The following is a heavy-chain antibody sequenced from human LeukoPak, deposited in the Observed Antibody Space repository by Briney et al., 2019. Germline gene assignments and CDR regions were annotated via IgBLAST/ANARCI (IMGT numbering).Heavy chain of an antibody. CDR2: ISSSSSTI. Sequence: QPGGSLRLSCAASGFTFSSYSMNWVRQAPGKGLEWVSYISSSSSTIYYADSVKGRFTISRDNAKNSLYLQMNSLRAEDTAVYYCARDGGFGELSITGTFDYWGQGTLVTVSS. D-gene: IGHD3-10*01. J-gene: IGHJ4*02. CDR3: ARDGGFGELSITGTFDY. CDR1: GFTFSSYS. V-gene: IGHV3-48*01.